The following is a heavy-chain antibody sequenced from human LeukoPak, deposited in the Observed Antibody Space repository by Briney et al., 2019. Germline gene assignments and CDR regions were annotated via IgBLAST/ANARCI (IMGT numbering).Heavy chain of an antibody. J-gene: IGHJ5*02. CDR1: RFTFSSYS. CDR2: ISSSSSYI. D-gene: IGHD6-13*01. CDR3: ARDYDSSSWYEGSWFDP. V-gene: IGHV3-21*01. Sequence: PGGSLRLSCAASRFTFSSYSMNWVRQAPGKGLEWVSSISSSSSYIYYADSAKGRFTISRDNAKNSLYLQMNSLRAEDTAVYYCARDYDSSSWYEGSWFDPWGQGTLVTVSS.